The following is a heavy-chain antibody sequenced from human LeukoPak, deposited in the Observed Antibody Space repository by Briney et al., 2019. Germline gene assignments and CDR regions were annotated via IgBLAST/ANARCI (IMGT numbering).Heavy chain of an antibody. D-gene: IGHD3-3*01. CDR3: ARGARFEGDDY. J-gene: IGHJ4*02. V-gene: IGHV3-48*04. CDR1: GFTFSSYS. Sequence: TGGSLRLSCAASGFTFSSYSMNWVRQAPGKGLEWVSYISSSSSTIYYADSVKGRFTISRDNAKNSLYLQMNSLRAEDTAVYYCARGARFEGDDYWGQGTLVTVSS. CDR2: ISSSSSTI.